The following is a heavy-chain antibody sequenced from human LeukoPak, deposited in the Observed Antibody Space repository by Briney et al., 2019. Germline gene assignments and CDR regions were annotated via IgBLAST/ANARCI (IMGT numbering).Heavy chain of an antibody. CDR1: GFTFSSYG. Sequence: GGSLRLSCAASGFTFSSYGMTWVRQAPGKGLEWVSYISSSSSTIYYADSVKGRFTISRDNSKNTLYLQMNSLRAEDTAVYYCAKDGAWLRFDDWGQGILVTVSS. V-gene: IGHV3-48*01. D-gene: IGHD5-12*01. CDR2: ISSSSSTI. CDR3: AKDGAWLRFDD. J-gene: IGHJ4*02.